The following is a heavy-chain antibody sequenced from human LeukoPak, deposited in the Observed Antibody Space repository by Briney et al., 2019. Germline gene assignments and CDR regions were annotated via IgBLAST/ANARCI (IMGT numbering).Heavy chain of an antibody. CDR1: GGSFSGYY. V-gene: IGHV4-34*01. D-gene: IGHD3-10*01. CDR3: ARHDWDGSGSYSVYFDY. Sequence: SETLSLTCAVYGGSFSGYYWSWIRQPPGKGLEWIGEINHSGSTNYNPSLKSRVTISVDTSKNQFSLKLSSVTAADTAVYYCARHDWDGSGSYSVYFDYWGQGTLVTVSS. CDR2: INHSGST. J-gene: IGHJ4*02.